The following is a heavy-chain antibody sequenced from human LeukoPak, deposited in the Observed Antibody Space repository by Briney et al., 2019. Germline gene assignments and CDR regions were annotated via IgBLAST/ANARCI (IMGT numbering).Heavy chain of an antibody. D-gene: IGHD6-19*01. Sequence: ASVKVSCKASGYTFTGYYMHWVRQAPGQGLEWMGWINPNSGGTNYAQKFQGRVTMTRDTSISTAYMELSRLRSDDTAVYYCASPPYTVAGRPYYFDYWGQGTLVTVSS. CDR3: ASPPYTVAGRPYYFDY. CDR1: GYTFTGYY. V-gene: IGHV1-2*02. CDR2: INPNSGGT. J-gene: IGHJ4*02.